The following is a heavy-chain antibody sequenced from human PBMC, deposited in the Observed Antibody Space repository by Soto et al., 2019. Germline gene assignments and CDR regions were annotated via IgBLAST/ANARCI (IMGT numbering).Heavy chain of an antibody. Sequence: SETLSLTCTVSGGSISSSSHYWGWIRQPPGRGLECIGTIFYSGNTYYNPSLEGRITMSVDTSKNQFSLKLRSVTAADSAVYFCARLTGSGSYYVNCWGQGTLVTVAA. D-gene: IGHD3-10*01. J-gene: IGHJ4*02. CDR3: ARLTGSGSYYVNC. V-gene: IGHV4-39*01. CDR2: IFYSGNT. CDR1: GGSISSSSHY.